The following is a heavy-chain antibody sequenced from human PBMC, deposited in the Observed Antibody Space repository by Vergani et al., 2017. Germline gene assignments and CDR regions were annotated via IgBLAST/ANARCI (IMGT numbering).Heavy chain of an antibody. CDR2: ISAYNGNT. V-gene: IGHV1-18*04. CDR3: ARDRYYDILTGYVHYYGMDV. CDR1: GYTFTSYG. J-gene: IGHJ6*02. Sequence: QVQLVQSGAEVKKPGASVKVSCKASGYTFTSYGISWVRQAPGQGLEWMGWISAYNGNTNYAQKLQGRVTMTTDTSTSTAYMELSSLRSDDTAVYYCARDRYYDILTGYVHYYGMDVWGQGTTVTVSS. D-gene: IGHD3-9*01.